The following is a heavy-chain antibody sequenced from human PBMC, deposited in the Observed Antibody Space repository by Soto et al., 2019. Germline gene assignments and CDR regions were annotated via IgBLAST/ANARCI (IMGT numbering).Heavy chain of an antibody. J-gene: IGHJ6*02. V-gene: IGHV1-69*02. CDR3: ARSPTVAGTYYYYGVDV. Sequence: QVQLVQSGAEVKKPGSSVKVSCKASGGTFSSYTISWVRQAPGQGLEWMGRIIPILGIANYAQKFQGRVTITEDKSTSTAYMELSSLRSEDTAVYYCARSPTVAGTYYYYGVDVWGQGTTVTVSS. CDR1: GGTFSSYT. D-gene: IGHD6-19*01. CDR2: IIPILGIA.